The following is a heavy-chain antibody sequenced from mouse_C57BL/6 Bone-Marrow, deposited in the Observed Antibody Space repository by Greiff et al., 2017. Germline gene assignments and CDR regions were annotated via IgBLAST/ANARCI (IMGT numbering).Heavy chain of an antibody. Sequence: EVQLQQSGPVLVKPGASVKMSCKASGYTFTDYYMNWVKQSHGKSLEWIGVINPYNGGTSYNQKFKGKATLTVDKSSSTAYMELNSLTSEDSAVYYCARGITTVVANFDYWGQGTTLAVSS. J-gene: IGHJ2*01. CDR3: ARGITTVVANFDY. V-gene: IGHV1-19*01. CDR1: GYTFTDYY. D-gene: IGHD1-1*01. CDR2: INPYNGGT.